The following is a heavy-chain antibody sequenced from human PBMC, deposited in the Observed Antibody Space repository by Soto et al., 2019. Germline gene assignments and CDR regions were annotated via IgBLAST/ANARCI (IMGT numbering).Heavy chain of an antibody. CDR3: AKSTGVLSTTGGAFDI. J-gene: IGHJ3*02. V-gene: IGHV3-23*01. D-gene: IGHD7-27*01. CDR2: ISGSGADS. Sequence: EVQLLESGGGLVQPGGSLRLSCAASGFTFSRYAMSWVRQAPGKGLERVAAISGSGADSYDADSVKGRFIISRDISKNTLSLQMNSLRAEYTDVYYCAKSTGVLSTTGGAFDICGHVKMVSVSS. CDR1: GFTFSRYA.